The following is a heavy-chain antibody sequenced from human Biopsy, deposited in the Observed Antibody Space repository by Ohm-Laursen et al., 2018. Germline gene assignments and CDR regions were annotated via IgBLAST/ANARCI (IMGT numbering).Heavy chain of an antibody. CDR3: ATKLTGYFHH. Sequence: SSVKVSCKAPEGTFSNYGVNWVRQAPGQGLEWLGGDIPILGTGNYAHQFQDRVTVVADTSTSTATMELRSLRSDDTAVYYCATKLTGYFHHWGQGTLVIVSS. J-gene: IGHJ1*01. CDR2: DIPILGTG. CDR1: EGTFSNYG. V-gene: IGHV1-69*06. D-gene: IGHD3-9*01.